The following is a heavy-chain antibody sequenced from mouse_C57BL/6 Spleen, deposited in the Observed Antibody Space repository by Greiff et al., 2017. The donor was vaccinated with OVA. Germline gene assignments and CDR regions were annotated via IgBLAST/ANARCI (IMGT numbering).Heavy chain of an antibody. V-gene: IGHV5-4*03. CDR3: ARGGGYFDV. J-gene: IGHJ1*03. CDR1: GFTFSSYA. CDR2: ISDGGSYT. Sequence: EVKLQESGGGLVKPGGSLKLSCAASGFTFSSYAMSWVRQTPEKRLEWVATISDGGSYTYYPDNVKGRFTISRDNAKNNLYLQMSHLKSEDTTMYYCARGGGYFDVWGTGTTVTVSS. D-gene: IGHD1-1*02.